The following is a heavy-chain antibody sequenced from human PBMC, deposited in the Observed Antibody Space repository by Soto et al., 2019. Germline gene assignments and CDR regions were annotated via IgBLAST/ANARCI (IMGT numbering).Heavy chain of an antibody. J-gene: IGHJ4*02. Sequence: EVQLVESGGDLVQPGGSLRLSCAASGFTFSDYWMHWVRQVPGKGLLWVSRINTDGSGTSYADFVKGRFTISRDNAKNTLYLPMNSLSADYTAVYYCTTLQLAGPDYWGQGTLVTGSS. CDR2: INTDGSGT. CDR1: GFTFSDYW. CDR3: TTLQLAGPDY. D-gene: IGHD6-19*01. V-gene: IGHV3-74*01.